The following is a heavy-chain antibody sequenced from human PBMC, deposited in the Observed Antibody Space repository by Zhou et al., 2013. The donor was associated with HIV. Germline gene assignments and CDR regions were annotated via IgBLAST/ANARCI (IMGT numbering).Heavy chain of an antibody. CDR1: GGTFSSYA. V-gene: IGHV1-69*04. J-gene: IGHJ5*02. CDR2: IIPILGIA. Sequence: QVQLVQSGAEVKKPGSSVKVSCKASGGTFSSYAISWVRQAPGQGLEWMGRIIPILGIANYAQKFQGRVTITADKSTSTAYMELSSLRSEDTAVYYCASEGYCSGGSCYVINWFDPLGPGNPGHRLL. D-gene: IGHD2-15*01. CDR3: ASEGYCSGGSCYVINWFDP.